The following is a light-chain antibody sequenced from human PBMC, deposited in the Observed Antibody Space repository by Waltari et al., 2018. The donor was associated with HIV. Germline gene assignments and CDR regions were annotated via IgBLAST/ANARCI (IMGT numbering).Light chain of an antibody. CDR2: AAS. J-gene: IGKJ1*01. V-gene: IGKV1-39*01. Sequence: DIQMTQSPSSLSASVGDRVTIPCRTSQTITNFLNWYQQKPGKAPNLLIYAASSLQSGVPSRFSGSRSGTDFTLTISNLQPEDFATYYCQQSYTTPRTFGQGTKVEIK. CDR3: QQSYTTPRT. CDR1: QTITNF.